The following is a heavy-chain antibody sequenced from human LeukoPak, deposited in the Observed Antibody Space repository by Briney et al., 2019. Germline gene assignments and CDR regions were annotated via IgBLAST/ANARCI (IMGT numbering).Heavy chain of an antibody. D-gene: IGHD3-22*01. J-gene: IGHJ4*02. V-gene: IGHV4-59*01. CDR3: ARDHPPYYYDSSGYRASINYFDY. CDR2: IYYSGST. Sequence: SETLSLTCTVSGGSISNYYWSWIRQPPGKGLEWIGYIYYSGSTNYNPSLKSRVTISVDTSKNQFSLKLNSVTAADTAVYYCARDHPPYYYDSSGYRASINYFDYWGQGTLVTVSS. CDR1: GGSISNYY.